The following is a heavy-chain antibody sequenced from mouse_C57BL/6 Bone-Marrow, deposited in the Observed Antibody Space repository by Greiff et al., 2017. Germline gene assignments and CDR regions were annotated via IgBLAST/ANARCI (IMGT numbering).Heavy chain of an antibody. V-gene: IGHV3-1*01. Sequence: VQLQQSGPGMVKPSQSLSLTCTVTGYSITSGYDWHWIRHFPGNKLEWMGYISYSGSTNYNPSLKSRISITHDTSKNHFFLKLNSVTTEDTATYYCARGGSSYGYYAMDYWGQGTSVTVSS. D-gene: IGHD1-1*01. CDR1: GYSITSGYD. CDR3: ARGGSSYGYYAMDY. J-gene: IGHJ4*01. CDR2: ISYSGST.